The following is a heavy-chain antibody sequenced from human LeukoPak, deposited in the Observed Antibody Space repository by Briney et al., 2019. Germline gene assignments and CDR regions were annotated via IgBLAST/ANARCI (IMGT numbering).Heavy chain of an antibody. Sequence: GVSLRLSCAASGFTFSSYAMHWVRQAPGKGLEWVAAISYDGSNKYYADSVKGRFTISRDNSKNTLYLQMNSLRAEDTAVYYCARETRIAARRGYFDYWGQGTLVTASS. CDR3: ARETRIAARRGYFDY. J-gene: IGHJ4*02. CDR2: ISYDGSNK. CDR1: GFTFSSYA. V-gene: IGHV3-30*04. D-gene: IGHD6-6*01.